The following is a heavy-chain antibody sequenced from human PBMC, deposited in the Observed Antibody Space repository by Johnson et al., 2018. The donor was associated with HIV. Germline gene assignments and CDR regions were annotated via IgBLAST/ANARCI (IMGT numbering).Heavy chain of an antibody. J-gene: IGHJ3*02. Sequence: QVQLVESGGGVVQPWRSLRLSCAASGITFSDYAMHWVRQAPGKGLEWVAVISYDGSNKYYADSVKGRFTISRDNSKNTLYLQMNSLRAEDTAVYYCARAGAVGFDAFDIWGQGTMVTVSS. CDR3: ARAGAVGFDAFDI. CDR1: GITFSDYA. V-gene: IGHV3-30-3*01. CDR2: ISYDGSNK. D-gene: IGHD6-19*01.